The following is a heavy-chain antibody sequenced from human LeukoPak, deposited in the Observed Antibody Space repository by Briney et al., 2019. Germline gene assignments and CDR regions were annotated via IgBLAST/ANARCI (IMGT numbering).Heavy chain of an antibody. CDR3: ARDPSSTSAKWGPEDETDAFDI. V-gene: IGHV3-21*01. J-gene: IGHJ3*02. CDR1: GFTFSSYS. Sequence: GGSLRLSCAASGFTFSSYSMNWVRQAPGKGLEWVSSISSSSSYIYYADSVKGRFTISRDNAKNSLYLQMNSLRAEDTAVYYCARDPSSTSAKWGPEDETDAFDIWGQGTMVTASS. CDR2: ISSSSSYI. D-gene: IGHD2-2*01.